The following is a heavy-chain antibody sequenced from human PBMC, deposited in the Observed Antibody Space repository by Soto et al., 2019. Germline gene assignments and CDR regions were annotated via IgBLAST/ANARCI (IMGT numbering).Heavy chain of an antibody. J-gene: IGHJ4*02. CDR2: IRGSGDRT. V-gene: IGHV3-23*01. Sequence: EVQLLESGGGLVQPGGSLRLSCAASGFTFSSYAMTWVRQTPGKGLEWVSSIRGSGDRTYYADSVKGRVTSSRDTSKNTRYLQMDSLGAEGTAVYYCAKDRSVPPCSFDYWGQGTLVTVSS. D-gene: IGHD3-16*02. CDR3: AKDRSVPPCSFDY. CDR1: GFTFSSYA.